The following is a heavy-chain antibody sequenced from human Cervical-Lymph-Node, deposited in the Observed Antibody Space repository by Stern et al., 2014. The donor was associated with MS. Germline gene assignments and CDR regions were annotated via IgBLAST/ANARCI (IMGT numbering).Heavy chain of an antibody. CDR3: MGVGDAMHV. Sequence: VQLEESGGGVVQSGRSLTLSCAASGFSLSNSGMHWVRQAPGKGLEWVAVMSFVGGNKKYGDSVKGRFSISRDMANNTLFLQMNSLRPEDTAVYYCMGVGDAMHVWGQGTTVIVSS. CDR1: GFSLSNSG. J-gene: IGHJ6*02. V-gene: IGHV3-30*03. CDR2: MSFVGGNK.